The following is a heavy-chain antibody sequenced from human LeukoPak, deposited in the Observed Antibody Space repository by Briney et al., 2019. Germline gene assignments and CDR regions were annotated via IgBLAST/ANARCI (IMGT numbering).Heavy chain of an antibody. CDR2: IYYSGST. J-gene: IGHJ4*02. CDR3: ARQDSSRYKLLGPSFDY. CDR1: GGSISSYY. Sequence: SETLSLTCTVSGGSISSYYWSWIRQPPGKGLEWIGYIYYSGSTNYNPSLKSRVTISVDTSKNQFSLKLSSVTAADTAVYYCARQDSSRYKLLGPSFDYWGQGTLVTVSS. D-gene: IGHD3-22*01. V-gene: IGHV4-59*01.